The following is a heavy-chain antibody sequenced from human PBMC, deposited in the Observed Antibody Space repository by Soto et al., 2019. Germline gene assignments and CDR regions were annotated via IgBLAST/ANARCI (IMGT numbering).Heavy chain of an antibody. CDR3: ARESEDLTSNFDY. Sequence: LRLSCAASGFTFTRYSMNWVRQAPGKGLEWVSSISSTTNYIYYADSMKGRFTVSRDNAKNSVYLEMNSLSAEDTAVYYCARESEDLTSNFDYWGQGTLVTVSS. CDR1: GFTFTRYS. CDR2: ISSTTNYI. J-gene: IGHJ4*02. V-gene: IGHV3-21*01.